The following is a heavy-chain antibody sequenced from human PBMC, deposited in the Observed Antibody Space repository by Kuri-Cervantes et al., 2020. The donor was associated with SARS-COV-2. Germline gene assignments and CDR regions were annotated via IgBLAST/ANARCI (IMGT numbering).Heavy chain of an antibody. CDR3: ARGVPKASYYYDSSGYYDDAFDI. CDR2: IIPIFGTA. CDR1: GGTFSSYA. V-gene: IGHV1-69*13. Sequence: SVKVSCKASGGTFSSYAMNWVRQAPGQGLEWMGGIIPIFGTANYAQKFQGRVTITADESTSTAYMELRSLRSDDTAVYYCARGVPKASYYYDSSGYYDDAFDIWGQGTMVTVSS. D-gene: IGHD3-22*01. J-gene: IGHJ3*02.